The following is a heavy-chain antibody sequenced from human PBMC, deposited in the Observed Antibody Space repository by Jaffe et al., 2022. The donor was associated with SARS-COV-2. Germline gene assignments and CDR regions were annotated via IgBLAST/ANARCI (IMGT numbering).Heavy chain of an antibody. Sequence: EVQLVESGGGLVQPGGSLRLSCAASGFTFSDHYMDWVRQAPGKGLEWVGRSRNKANSYSTEYAASVKGRFTISRDDSNNSLYLQMNSLKTEDTAVYYCTREYYFDYWGQGALVTVSS. CDR2: SRNKANSYST. CDR1: GFTFSDHY. CDR3: TREYYFDY. J-gene: IGHJ4*02. V-gene: IGHV3-72*01.